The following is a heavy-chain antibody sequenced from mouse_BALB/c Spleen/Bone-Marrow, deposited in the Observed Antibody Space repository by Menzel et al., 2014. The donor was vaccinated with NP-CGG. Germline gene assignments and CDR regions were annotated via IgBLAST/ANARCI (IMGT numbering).Heavy chain of an antibody. J-gene: IGHJ3*01. CDR1: GYTFTNFW. D-gene: IGHD1-1*01. CDR3: TRSLYYYPAY. Sequence: XSELVRPGASVKLSCKASGYTFTNFWMHWVRQRPGQGLEWIRNVYPGSDTANYDEKFKSKATLTVDTSSSTAYMQLSSLTSEDSAVYYCTRSLYYYPAYWGQGTLVTVST. CDR2: VYPGSDTA. V-gene: IGHV1S22*01.